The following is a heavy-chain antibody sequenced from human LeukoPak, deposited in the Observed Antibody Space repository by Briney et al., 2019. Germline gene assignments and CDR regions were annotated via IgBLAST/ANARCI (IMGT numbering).Heavy chain of an antibody. V-gene: IGHV4-59*01. CDR2: IYYSGST. Sequence: SETLSLTCTVSGGSISSYYWSWIRQPPGKGLEWIGYIYYSGSTNYNPSLKSRVTISVDTSKNQFSLKLSSVTAADTAVYYCASSFTPHDAFDIWGQGTMVTVSS. CDR3: ASSFTPHDAFDI. J-gene: IGHJ3*02. CDR1: GGSISSYY.